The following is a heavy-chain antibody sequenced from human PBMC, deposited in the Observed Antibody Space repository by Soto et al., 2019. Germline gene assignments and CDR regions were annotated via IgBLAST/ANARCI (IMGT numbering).Heavy chain of an antibody. D-gene: IGHD4-17*01. CDR1: GFTFDDYA. CDR2: ISWNSGGI. V-gene: IGHV3-9*01. J-gene: IGHJ4*02. Sequence: EVQLVESGGGLVQPGRSLRLSCAASGFTFDDYAMHWVRQAPGKGLEWVSGISWNSGGIGYADSVKGRFTISRDNAKNSLYLQMNSLRAEDTALYYCAKSPSYYGDFDYWGQGTLVTVSS. CDR3: AKSPSYYGDFDY.